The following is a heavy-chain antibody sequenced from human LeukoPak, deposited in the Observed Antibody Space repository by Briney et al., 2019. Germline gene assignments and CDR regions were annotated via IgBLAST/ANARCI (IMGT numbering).Heavy chain of an antibody. V-gene: IGHV4-39*01. CDR2: MYYSGST. D-gene: IGHD6-13*01. CDR1: GGSISSRSYY. J-gene: IGHJ5*02. CDR3: ARHPGYELYWFDP. Sequence: SETLSLTCTVSGGSISSRSYYWGWIRQPPGKGLEWIGSMYYSGSTYYNPSLKSRLTISVDTSKNQFSLKLTSVTAADTAVYYCARHPGYELYWFDPWGQGTLVTVSS.